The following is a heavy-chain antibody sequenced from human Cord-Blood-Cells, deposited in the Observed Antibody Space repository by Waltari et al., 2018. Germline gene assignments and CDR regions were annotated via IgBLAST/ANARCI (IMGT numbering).Heavy chain of an antibody. Sequence: EVQLVQSGAEVKKPGESLKISCKGSGYSFTSYWIGWVRQMPGKGLDWMGINYPGNSDTRYSPSVQGQVTSSADKSISTAYLQWRRLKASDTAMYYCARSDYRTPGAYWGQGTLVTVSS. V-gene: IGHV5-51*01. J-gene: IGHJ4*02. D-gene: IGHD3-16*02. CDR1: GYSFTSYW. CDR2: NYPGNSDT. CDR3: ARSDYRTPGAY.